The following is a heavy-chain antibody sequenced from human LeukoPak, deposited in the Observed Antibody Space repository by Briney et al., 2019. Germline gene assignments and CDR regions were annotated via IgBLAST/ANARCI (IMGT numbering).Heavy chain of an antibody. D-gene: IGHD6-19*01. J-gene: IGHJ5*02. CDR2: ISVSGNT. CDR1: GFTLSSYA. CDR3: ARDRGSGWYRNLYNWFDP. V-gene: IGHV3-23*01. Sequence: GGSLRLSCAASGFTLSSYAMSWVRQGPGKGLEWVSAISVSGNTYHADSVKGRFTISRDSSKNSLYLQMNSLRAEDTAVYYCARDRGSGWYRNLYNWFDPWGQGTLVTVSS.